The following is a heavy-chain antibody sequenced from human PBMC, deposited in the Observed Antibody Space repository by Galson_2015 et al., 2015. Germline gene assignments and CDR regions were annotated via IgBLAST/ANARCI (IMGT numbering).Heavy chain of an antibody. J-gene: IGHJ2*01. Sequence: SLRLSCAASAFTFSTYDMNWVRQAPGKGLEWVSFISSGGTTVYYADSVKGRFTISRDNAKNSLYLQMNSLRAEDTATYYCARGRPSSASCYSCWYFDLWGPGILVTVSS. CDR3: ARGRPSSASCYSCWYFDL. D-gene: IGHD2-2*01. V-gene: IGHV3-48*03. CDR1: AFTFSTYD. CDR2: ISSGGTTV.